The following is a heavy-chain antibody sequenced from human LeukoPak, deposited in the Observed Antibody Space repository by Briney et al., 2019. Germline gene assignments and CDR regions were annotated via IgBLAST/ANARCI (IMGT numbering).Heavy chain of an antibody. V-gene: IGHV4-39*07. CDR3: AREVGQWLSPYYFDY. CDR1: GGSIISSSYY. CDR2: IYYSGTT. Sequence: AETLSITCTVSGGSIISSSYYWGWIRQPPGKGLEWIGSIYYSGTTYYNPSLKHRVTISVDTFKNQFSLRLSSVTAADTAVYYCAREVGQWLSPYYFDYWGQGTLVTVSS. J-gene: IGHJ4*02. D-gene: IGHD6-19*01.